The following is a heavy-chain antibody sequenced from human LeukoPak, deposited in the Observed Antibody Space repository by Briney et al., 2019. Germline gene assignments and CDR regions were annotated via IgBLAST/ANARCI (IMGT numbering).Heavy chain of an antibody. J-gene: IGHJ4*02. V-gene: IGHV3-7*05. CDR1: GFTFSSYW. D-gene: IGHD6-19*01. Sequence: GASLRLSCAASGFTFSSYWMSWVRQAPGKGLEWVANIKQDGSEKDYVDSVKGRFSISRDTAKNSLYLQMNSLRAEDTAVYYCARAGIAVAGIYYFDYWGQGTLVTVSS. CDR3: ARAGIAVAGIYYFDY. CDR2: IKQDGSEK.